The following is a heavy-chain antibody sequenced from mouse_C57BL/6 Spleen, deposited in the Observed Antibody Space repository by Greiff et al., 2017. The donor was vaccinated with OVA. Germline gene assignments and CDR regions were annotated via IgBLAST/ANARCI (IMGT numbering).Heavy chain of an antibody. CDR1: GYTFTSYW. Sequence: QVQLKQPGAELVRPGTSVKLSCKASGYTFTSYWMHWVKQRPGQGLEWIGVIDPSDSYTNYNQKFKGKATLTVDTSSSTAYMQLSSLTSEDSAVYYCARYQTGWFAYWGQGTLVTVSA. CDR2: IDPSDSYT. CDR3: ARYQTGWFAY. J-gene: IGHJ3*01. D-gene: IGHD4-1*01. V-gene: IGHV1-59*01.